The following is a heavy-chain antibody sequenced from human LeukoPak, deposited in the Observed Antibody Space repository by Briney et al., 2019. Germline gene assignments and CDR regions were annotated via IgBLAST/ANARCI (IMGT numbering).Heavy chain of an antibody. V-gene: IGHV4-59*08. J-gene: IGHJ4*02. CDR1: GXXXXSYY. CDR3: ARHDPYSSGPDY. D-gene: IGHD6-19*01. CDR2: IYYSGST. Sequence: SGXXXXSYYWSWIRQPPGKGLEWIGYIYYSGSTNYNPSLKSRVTISVDTSKNQFSLKLSSVTAADTAVYYCARHDPYSSGPDYWGQGTLVTVSS.